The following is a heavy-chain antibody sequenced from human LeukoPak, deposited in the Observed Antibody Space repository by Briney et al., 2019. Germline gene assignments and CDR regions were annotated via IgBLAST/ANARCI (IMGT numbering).Heavy chain of an antibody. CDR1: GDSINSLDL. V-gene: IGHV4-4*02. D-gene: IGHD3-16*02. J-gene: IGHJ4*02. Sequence: KPSGTLSLTCTVSGDSINSLDLWSWVRQPPGKGLEWIGEIYHSGSTNYNPSLKSRVTISVDKSKNQFSLKLSSVTAADTAVYYCARWSYDYVWGSYRSFDYWGQGTLVTISS. CDR2: IYHSGST. CDR3: ARWSYDYVWGSYRSFDY.